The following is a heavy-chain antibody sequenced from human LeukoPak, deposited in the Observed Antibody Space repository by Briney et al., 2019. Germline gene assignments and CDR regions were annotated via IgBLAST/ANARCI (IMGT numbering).Heavy chain of an antibody. D-gene: IGHD3-22*01. J-gene: IGHJ4*02. Sequence: PGGSLRLSCAASGFTVSSNYMSWVRQAPGKGLEWVSVIYSGGSTYYADSVKGRFTISRDNSKNTLYLQMNSLRAEDTAVYYCDYDSSDYYYYFDYWGQGTLVTVSS. V-gene: IGHV3-53*01. CDR1: GFTVSSNY. CDR2: IYSGGST. CDR3: DYDSSDYYYYFDY.